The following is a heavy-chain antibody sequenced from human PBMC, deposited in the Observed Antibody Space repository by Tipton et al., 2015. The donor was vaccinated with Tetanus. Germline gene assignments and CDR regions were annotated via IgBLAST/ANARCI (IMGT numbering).Heavy chain of an antibody. CDR3: ATNTSGYYDC. J-gene: IGHJ4*02. Sequence: SLRLSCAASGFTFRSHAMTWVRQAPGKGLEWVSTISDSGFSTNYADSVKGRFSISRDNGRNTLYLHMNTLSAEDTALYYCATNTSGYYDCWGQGTLVTVSS. D-gene: IGHD6-19*01. CDR1: GFTFRSHA. CDR2: ISDSGFST. V-gene: IGHV3-23*01.